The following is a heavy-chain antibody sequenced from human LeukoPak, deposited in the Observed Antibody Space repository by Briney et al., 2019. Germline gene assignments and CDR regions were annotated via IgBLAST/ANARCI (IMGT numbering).Heavy chain of an antibody. CDR1: GFTFDDYG. J-gene: IGHJ6*04. CDR3: AELGITMIGGV. V-gene: IGHV3-20*04. CDR2: INWNGGST. Sequence: GGSLRLSCAASGFTFDDYGMSWVRQAPGKGREWVSGINWNGGSTGYADSVKGRFTVSRDNAKNPLYLQMNSLRAEDTAVYYCAELGITMIGGVWGKGTTVTISS. D-gene: IGHD3-10*02.